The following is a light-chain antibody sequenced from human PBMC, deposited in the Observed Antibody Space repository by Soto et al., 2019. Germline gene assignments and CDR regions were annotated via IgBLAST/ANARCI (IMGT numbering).Light chain of an antibody. CDR2: GAS. CDR3: QQYDSSPLT. Sequence: EIVLTQSPGTLSLSPGERATLSCRASQSVSSSFLAWYQQKPGQAPRLLIYGASSRATSIPDRFSGSGSGTDFTLTIGRLEPEDVAVYYCQQYDSSPLTFGGGTKVEIK. V-gene: IGKV3-20*01. J-gene: IGKJ4*01. CDR1: QSVSSSF.